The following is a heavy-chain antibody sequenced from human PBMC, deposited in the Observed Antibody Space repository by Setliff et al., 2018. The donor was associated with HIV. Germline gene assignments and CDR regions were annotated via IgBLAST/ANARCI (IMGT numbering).Heavy chain of an antibody. V-gene: IGHV1-18*01. D-gene: IGHD6-13*01. Sequence: ASVKVSCKASAYTFTNYGISWVRQAPGQGLEWMGWISAYNGNTNYAQKLQGRVTMTTDTSTSTAYMELRSLRSDDTAVYYCARDSSIIAAAGLYFDYWGQGTLVTVSS. CDR1: AYTFTNYG. CDR3: ARDSSIIAAAGLYFDY. CDR2: ISAYNGNT. J-gene: IGHJ4*02.